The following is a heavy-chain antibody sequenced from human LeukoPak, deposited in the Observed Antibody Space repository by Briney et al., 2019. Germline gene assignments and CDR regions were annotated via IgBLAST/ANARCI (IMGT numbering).Heavy chain of an antibody. CDR2: IYSDNT. D-gene: IGHD2-2*01. Sequence: GGSLRLSCTVSGFTVSSNSMSWVRQAPGKGLEWVSFIYSDNTHYSDSVKGRFTISRDNSKNTLYLQMNSLRAEDTAVYYCAKGKGIVVVPAALDYWGQGTLVTVSS. J-gene: IGHJ4*02. CDR1: GFTVSSNS. CDR3: AKGKGIVVVPAALDY. V-gene: IGHV3-53*01.